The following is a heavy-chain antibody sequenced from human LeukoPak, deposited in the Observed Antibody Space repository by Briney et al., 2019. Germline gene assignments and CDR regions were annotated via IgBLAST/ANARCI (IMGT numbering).Heavy chain of an antibody. V-gene: IGHV3-13*01. J-gene: IGHJ4*02. CDR2: IESGVQT. D-gene: IGHD4-11*01. CDR3: GREARGHHYTYFDY. CDR1: GFTLGSQD. Sequence: PGGSLRHSCTGSGFTLGSQDLHWVRQPTGEGGEGVAGIESGVQTFYAGSVKGPFTASREDAKNSLYQQMNSLRAGDTALYYCGREARGHHYTYFDYWGQGALVTASS.